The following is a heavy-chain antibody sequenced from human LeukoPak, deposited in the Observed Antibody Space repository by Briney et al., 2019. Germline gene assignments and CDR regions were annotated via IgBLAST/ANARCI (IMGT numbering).Heavy chain of an antibody. Sequence: SETLSLTCAVYGGSFSGYYWSWIRQPPGKGLEWIGEINHSGSTYYNPSLKSRVTISVDTSKNQFSLRLSSVTAADTAVYYCARDSPAPGIAVAHRIGFDPWGQGTLVTVSS. CDR3: ARDSPAPGIAVAHRIGFDP. V-gene: IGHV4-34*01. CDR2: INHSGST. CDR1: GGSFSGYY. J-gene: IGHJ5*02. D-gene: IGHD6-19*01.